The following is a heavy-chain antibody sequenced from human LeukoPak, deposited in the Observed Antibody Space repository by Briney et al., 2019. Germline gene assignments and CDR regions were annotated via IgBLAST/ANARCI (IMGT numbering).Heavy chain of an antibody. Sequence: GASVKVSCKASGYTFTSYYMHWVRQAPGQGLEWMGIINPSGGSTSYAQKFQGRVTMTRDMSTSTVYMELSSLRSEDTAVYYCARDPYYYDSSGYPFLVFWGQGTLVSVSS. CDR1: GYTFTSYY. V-gene: IGHV1-46*01. D-gene: IGHD3-22*01. CDR3: ARDPYYYDSSGYPFLVF. CDR2: INPSGGST. J-gene: IGHJ4*02.